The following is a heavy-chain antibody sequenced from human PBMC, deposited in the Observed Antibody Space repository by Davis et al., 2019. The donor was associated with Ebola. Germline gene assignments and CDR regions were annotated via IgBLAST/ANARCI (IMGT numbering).Heavy chain of an antibody. Sequence: GESLKISCAASGFTFSSYGMHWVRQAPGKGLEWVAVISYDGSNKYYADSVKGRFTISRDNSKNTLYLQMNSLRAEDTAVYYCAKVKVVVVINGYFQYWGQGTLVTVSS. V-gene: IGHV3-30*18. CDR3: AKVKVVVVINGYFQY. J-gene: IGHJ1*01. CDR1: GFTFSSYG. D-gene: IGHD3-22*01. CDR2: ISYDGSNK.